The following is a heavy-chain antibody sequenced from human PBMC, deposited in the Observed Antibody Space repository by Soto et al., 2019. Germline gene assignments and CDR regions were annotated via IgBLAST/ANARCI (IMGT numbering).Heavy chain of an antibody. J-gene: IGHJ5*02. V-gene: IGHV4-59*01. CDR3: ARDTVLTGMFDL. CDR2: VYYTGTT. Sequence: PSETLYLTCTVSGGSIGSYHWSWVRQPPGKGLEWIASVYYTGTTNYNPSLGSRVTISIDAPENQISLKLTSVTAADTAFYYCARDTVLTGMFDLWGQGTLVTVSS. CDR1: GGSIGSYH. D-gene: IGHD4-17*01.